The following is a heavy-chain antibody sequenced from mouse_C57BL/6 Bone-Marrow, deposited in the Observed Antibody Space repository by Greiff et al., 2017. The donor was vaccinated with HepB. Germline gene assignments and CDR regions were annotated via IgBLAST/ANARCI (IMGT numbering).Heavy chain of an antibody. V-gene: IGHV10-3*01. CDR2: IRSKSSNYAT. CDR1: GFTFNTYA. CDR3: VRAAYYSNYYHAMDY. D-gene: IGHD2-5*01. J-gene: IGHJ4*01. Sequence: DVHLVESGGGLVQPKGSLKLSCAASGFTFNTYAMHWVRQAPGKGLEWVARIRSKSSNYATYYADSVKDRFTISRDDSQSMLYLQMNNLKTEDTAMDDCVRAAYYSNYYHAMDYWGQGTSVTVSS.